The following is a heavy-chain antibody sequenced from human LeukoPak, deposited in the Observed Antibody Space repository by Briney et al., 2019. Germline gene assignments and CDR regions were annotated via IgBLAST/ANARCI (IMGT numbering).Heavy chain of an antibody. CDR2: IYSGGST. CDR1: GFTVSSNY. Sequence: GGSLRLSCAASGFTVSSNYMSWVRQAPGKGLECVSFIYSGGSTYYADSVKGRLTISRDNSKNTLYLQMNSLRAEDTAVYYCARGWFGEFDYWGQGTLVTVSS. J-gene: IGHJ4*02. D-gene: IGHD3-10*01. V-gene: IGHV3-66*01. CDR3: ARGWFGEFDY.